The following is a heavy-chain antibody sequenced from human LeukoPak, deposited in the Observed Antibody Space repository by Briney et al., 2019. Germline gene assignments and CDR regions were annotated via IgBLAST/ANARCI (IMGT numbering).Heavy chain of an antibody. CDR1: GGSISSGGSS. J-gene: IGHJ5*02. CDR2: IYHSGST. Sequence: SETLSLTCAVSGGSISSGGSSWSWIRQPPGKGLEWIGYIYHSGSTYYNPSLKSRVTISVDRSKNQFSLKLSSVTAADTAVYYCARGAYLDPWGQGTLVTVSS. CDR3: ARGAYLDP. V-gene: IGHV4-30-2*01.